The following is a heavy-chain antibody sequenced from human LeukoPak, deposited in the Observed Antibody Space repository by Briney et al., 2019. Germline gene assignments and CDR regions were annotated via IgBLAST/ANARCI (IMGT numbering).Heavy chain of an antibody. D-gene: IGHD1-7*01. CDR3: ARDPNYADYYYYMDV. V-gene: IGHV3-48*01. Sequence: GGSLRLSCAAPGFTFSSYSMNWVRQALGKGLEWVSYISSSSTIYYADSVKGRFTISRDNAKNSLYLQMNSLRAEDTAVYYCARDPNYADYYYYMDVWGKGTTVTVSS. J-gene: IGHJ6*03. CDR1: GFTFSSYS. CDR2: ISSSSTI.